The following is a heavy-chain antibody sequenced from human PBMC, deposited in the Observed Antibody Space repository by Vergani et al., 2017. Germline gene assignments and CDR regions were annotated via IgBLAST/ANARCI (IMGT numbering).Heavy chain of an antibody. CDR3: ARITWELLVDY. V-gene: IGHV3-30*03. J-gene: IGHJ4*02. CDR2: ISYDGSNK. Sequence: QVQLVESGGGVVQPGRSLRLSCAASGFTFSSYGMHWVRQAPGKGLEWVAVISYDGSNKYYADSVKGRFTISRDNAKNSLYLQMNSLRAEDTAVYYCARITWELLVDYWGQGTLVTVSS. CDR1: GFTFSSYG. D-gene: IGHD1-26*01.